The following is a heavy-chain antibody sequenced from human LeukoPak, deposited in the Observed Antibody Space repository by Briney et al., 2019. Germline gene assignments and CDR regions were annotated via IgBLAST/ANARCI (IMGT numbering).Heavy chain of an antibody. V-gene: IGHV3-43*02. CDR2: ISGDGGST. Sequence: PGRSLRLSCAASGFTFEAYAMPWVPRAPGKGLEGVFVISGDGGSTYYADSVKGRFTISRDNSKNSLYLQMNSLRTEDTALYYCAKVCLGLLRHAFDSWGQGTMVTVSS. CDR3: AKVCLGLLRHAFDS. J-gene: IGHJ3*02. D-gene: IGHD3-22*01. CDR1: GFTFEAYA.